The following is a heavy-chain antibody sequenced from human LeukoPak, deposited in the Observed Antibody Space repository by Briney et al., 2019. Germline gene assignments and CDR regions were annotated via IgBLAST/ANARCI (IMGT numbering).Heavy chain of an antibody. CDR3: AKDQKYTGTYFSPRY. CDR1: GFTFSSYA. J-gene: IGHJ4*02. V-gene: IGHV3-23*01. D-gene: IGHD1-26*01. Sequence: GGSLRLSCAASGFTFSSYAMSWVRQAPGKGLELVSAVSGSGGSTYYADSVKGRFTISRDNSKNTLYLQMNSLRAEDTAVYYCAKDQKYTGTYFSPRYWGQGTLVTVSS. CDR2: VSGSGGST.